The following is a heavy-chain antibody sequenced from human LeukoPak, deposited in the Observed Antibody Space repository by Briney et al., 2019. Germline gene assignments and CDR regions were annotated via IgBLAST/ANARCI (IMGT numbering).Heavy chain of an antibody. CDR1: GGSISSYY. CDR2: IYYSGST. J-gene: IGHJ3*02. Sequence: SETLSLTCTVSGGSISSYYWSWIRQPPGKGLEWIGYIYYSGSTNYNPSLKSRVTISVDTSKNQFSLKLSSVTAADTAVYYCAREGFGTIFGVVIYAFDIWGQGTMATVSS. D-gene: IGHD3-3*01. CDR3: AREGFGTIFGVVIYAFDI. V-gene: IGHV4-59*01.